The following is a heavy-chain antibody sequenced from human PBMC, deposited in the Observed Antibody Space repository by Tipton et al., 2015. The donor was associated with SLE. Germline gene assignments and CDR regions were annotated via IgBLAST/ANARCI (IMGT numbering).Heavy chain of an antibody. J-gene: IGHJ4*02. V-gene: IGHV3-30*04. CDR2: ISYDGSNK. D-gene: IGHD3-10*01. Sequence: SLRLSCAASGFTFSSYAMHWVRQAPGKGLEWVAVISYDGSNKYYADSVKGRFTISRDNSKNTLYLQMNSLRAEDTAVYYCAKDLMSYNPYYFDYWGQGTLVTVSS. CDR1: GFTFSSYA. CDR3: AKDLMSYNPYYFDY.